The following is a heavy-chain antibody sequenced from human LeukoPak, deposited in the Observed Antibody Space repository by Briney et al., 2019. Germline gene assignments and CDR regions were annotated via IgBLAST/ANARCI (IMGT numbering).Heavy chain of an antibody. CDR1: GFTFSDYY. CDR3: ARVTLGTYYFDY. J-gene: IGHJ4*02. Sequence: PGGSLTLSCAASGFTFSDYYMRWIRQAPGKGLEWVSYISSSGDTTYYADSVKGRFTISRDNAKNSLYLQMNSLRAEDTAVYYCARVTLGTYYFDYWGQGTLVTVSS. V-gene: IGHV3-11*04. D-gene: IGHD3-16*01. CDR2: ISSSGDTT.